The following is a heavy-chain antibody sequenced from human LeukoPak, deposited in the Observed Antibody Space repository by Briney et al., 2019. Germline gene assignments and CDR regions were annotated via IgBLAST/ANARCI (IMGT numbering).Heavy chain of an antibody. CDR1: GGTFSSYA. CDR2: INAGNGST. Sequence: ASVKVSCKASGGTFSSYAISWVRQAPGQRLEWMGWINAGNGSTKYSQKFQGRVTITRDTSASTAYMELSSLRSEDTAVYYCARDRLSGRSFDYWGQGTLVTVSS. J-gene: IGHJ4*02. V-gene: IGHV1-3*01. CDR3: ARDRLSGRSFDY. D-gene: IGHD6-19*01.